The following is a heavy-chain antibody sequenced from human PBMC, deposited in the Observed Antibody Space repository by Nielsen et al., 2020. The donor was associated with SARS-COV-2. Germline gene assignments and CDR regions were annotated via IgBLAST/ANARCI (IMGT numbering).Heavy chain of an antibody. Sequence: ASVKVSCKAPGYTFTTYYMHWVRQAPGQGLGWMGVINPGSGSTTYARKFQDRVTMTRDTSTSTVYMELSSLRSEDTAVYYCASGNIAVAGTDHYYGMDVWGQGTTVTVSS. J-gene: IGHJ6*02. CDR3: ASGNIAVAGTDHYYGMDV. D-gene: IGHD6-19*01. V-gene: IGHV1-46*01. CDR2: INPGSGST. CDR1: GYTFTTYY.